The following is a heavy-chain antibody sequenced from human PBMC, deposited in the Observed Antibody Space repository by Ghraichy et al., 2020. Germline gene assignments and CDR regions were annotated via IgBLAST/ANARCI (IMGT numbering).Heavy chain of an antibody. J-gene: IGHJ6*02. CDR1: GFTSSNYA. CDR2: ISYDGSNK. V-gene: IGHV3-30-3*01. CDR3: ARVGIFGVVGYYGMDV. Sequence: WGSLRLSCAASGFTSSNYAMHWVRQAPGKGLEWVAVISYDGSNKYYADSVKGRFTISRDNSKNTLYLQMNSLRAGDTAVYYCARVGIFGVVGYYGMDVWGQGTTVTVSS. D-gene: IGHD3-3*01.